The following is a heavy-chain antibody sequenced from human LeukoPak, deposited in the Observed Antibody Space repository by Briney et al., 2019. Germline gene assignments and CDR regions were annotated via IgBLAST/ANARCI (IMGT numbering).Heavy chain of an antibody. Sequence: PGRSLRLSCAASGFTFSSYWMSWVRQAPGKGLEWVANIKQDGSEKYYVDSVKGRFTISRDNAKNSLYLQMNSLRAEDTAVYYCARDVGYCSGGSCSFFDYWGQGTLVTVSS. J-gene: IGHJ4*02. D-gene: IGHD2-15*01. CDR2: IKQDGSEK. CDR1: GFTFSSYW. CDR3: ARDVGYCSGGSCSFFDY. V-gene: IGHV3-7*01.